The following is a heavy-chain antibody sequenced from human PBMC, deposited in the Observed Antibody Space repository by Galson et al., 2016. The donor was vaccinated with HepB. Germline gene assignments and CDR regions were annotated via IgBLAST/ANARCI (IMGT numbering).Heavy chain of an antibody. CDR2: ITWEGITT. D-gene: IGHD2-2*01. V-gene: IGHV3-43*01. Sequence: SLRLSCAASGFTFHTYSMHWVRQAPGKGLEWVALITWEGITTNYADSVKGRFTVSRDDSKNSLFLQMNSLRIEDTAFYYCVKDDLELCTSTSCYVFEKWGQGTLVTVSS. CDR3: VKDDLELCTSTSCYVFEK. J-gene: IGHJ4*02. CDR1: GFTFHTYS.